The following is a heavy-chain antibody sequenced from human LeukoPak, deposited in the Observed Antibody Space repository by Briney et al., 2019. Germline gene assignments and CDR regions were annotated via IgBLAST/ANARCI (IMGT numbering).Heavy chain of an antibody. CDR3: TRGMLRQPPDY. Sequence: GRSLRLSCAASGFTFSSYGIHWVRQAPGKGLEWVAVISFDGSNKYYADSVKGRFTFSRDDSKNTLYLQMNSLRVEDTAIYYCTRGMLRQPPDYWGQGMLVTVSS. D-gene: IGHD3-10*02. CDR1: GFTFSSYG. V-gene: IGHV3-30*04. CDR2: ISFDGSNK. J-gene: IGHJ4*02.